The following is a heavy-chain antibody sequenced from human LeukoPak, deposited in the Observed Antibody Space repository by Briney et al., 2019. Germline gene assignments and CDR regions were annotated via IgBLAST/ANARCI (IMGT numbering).Heavy chain of an antibody. CDR1: GFTFNNAR. CDR2: IKPDGSEK. D-gene: IGHD6-25*01. V-gene: IGHV3-7*01. Sequence: PGGSLTLSCAASGFTFNNARMSWVRQALGKGLEWVANIKPDGSEKNYVDSVKGRFTISRDNAKSSLYLQMNSLRVEDTAVYYCARDPSAGSESWGQGTLVTVSS. CDR3: ARDPSAGSES. J-gene: IGHJ4*02.